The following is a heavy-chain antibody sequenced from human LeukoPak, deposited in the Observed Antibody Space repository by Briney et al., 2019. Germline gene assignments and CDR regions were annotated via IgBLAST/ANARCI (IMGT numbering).Heavy chain of an antibody. V-gene: IGHV4-59*12. CDR3: ARGRQWLRHYYFDY. CDR1: GGSISGYY. D-gene: IGHD6-19*01. J-gene: IGHJ4*02. CDR2: IYYSGNP. Sequence: ASETLSLTCTVSGGSISGYYWSWIRQPPGKSLEWIGFIYYSGNPNYNPSLKSRVTISVDTSKNQFSLKLSSVTAADTAVYYCARGRQWLRHYYFDYWGQGTLVTVSS.